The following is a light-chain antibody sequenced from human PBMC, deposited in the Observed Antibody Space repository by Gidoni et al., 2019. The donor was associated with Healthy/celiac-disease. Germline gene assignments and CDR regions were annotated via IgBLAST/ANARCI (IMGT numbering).Light chain of an antibody. CDR3: QQYNSYLWT. V-gene: IGKV1-5*03. Sequence: DIQMTQSPSTLSASVGDRVTITCRASQSISSWLDWYQQKPGKDPKLLIYKASSLESGVPSRFSGSGSGTEFTLTISSLQPDDFATYYCQQYNSYLWTFXQXTKVEIK. J-gene: IGKJ1*01. CDR1: QSISSW. CDR2: KAS.